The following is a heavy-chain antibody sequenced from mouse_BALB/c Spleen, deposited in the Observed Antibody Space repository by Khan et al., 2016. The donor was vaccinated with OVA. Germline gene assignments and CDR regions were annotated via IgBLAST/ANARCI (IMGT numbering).Heavy chain of an antibody. Sequence: DLVKPGASVKLSCKASGYTFTSYWINWIKQRPGQGLEWIGRIAPGSGSTTYNEMFKGTATLTVDPSSSTAYIQLSSLSSEDSAVYFCARSNYYGSSRDAMDDWGQGTSVTVSS. J-gene: IGHJ4*01. CDR2: IAPGSGST. CDR3: ARSNYYGSSRDAMDD. D-gene: IGHD1-1*01. V-gene: IGHV1S41*01. CDR1: GYTFTSYW.